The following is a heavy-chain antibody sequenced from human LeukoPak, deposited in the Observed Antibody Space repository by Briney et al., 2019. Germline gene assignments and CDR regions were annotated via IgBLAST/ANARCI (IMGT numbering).Heavy chain of an antibody. CDR1: GGSFSGYY. J-gene: IGHJ5*02. CDR3: ARGGSGDIVVVPAANLRWFDP. CDR2: INHSGST. V-gene: IGHV4-34*01. Sequence: SETLSLTCAVYGGSFSGYYWSWIRQPPGKGLEWIGEINHSGSTNYNPSLKSRVTISVDTSKNQFSLKLSSVTAADTAVYYCARGGSGDIVVVPAANLRWFDPWGQGTPVTVSS. D-gene: IGHD2-2*01.